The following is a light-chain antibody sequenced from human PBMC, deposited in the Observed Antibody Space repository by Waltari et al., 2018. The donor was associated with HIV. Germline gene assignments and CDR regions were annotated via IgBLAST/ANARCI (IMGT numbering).Light chain of an antibody. CDR2: AAS. CDR1: RDISND. Sequence: RVTITCRASRDISNDLAWYQQKSGEVPKLLMYAASALRSGVPSRFRGSGSGTDFTLTINGLQPEDVGSYYCQNYDSVPVAFGQGTRLEI. V-gene: IGKV1-27*01. J-gene: IGKJ5*01. CDR3: QNYDSVPVA.